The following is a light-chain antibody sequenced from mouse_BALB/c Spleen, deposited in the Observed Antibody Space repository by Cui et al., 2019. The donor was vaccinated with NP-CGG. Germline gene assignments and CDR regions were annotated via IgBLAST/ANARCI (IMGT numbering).Light chain of an antibody. J-gene: IGLJ1*01. CDR2: GTN. Sequence: VVTQDSAPTTSPGETVTLTCRSSTGAVTTSNYANWVQEKPDHLFTGLIGGTNNRAPGVPARFSGSLIGDKAALTITGAQTEDEAIYFYILWYSNHWVFGGGTKLTVL. CDR3: ILWYSNHWV. V-gene: IGLV1*01. CDR1: TGAVTTSNY.